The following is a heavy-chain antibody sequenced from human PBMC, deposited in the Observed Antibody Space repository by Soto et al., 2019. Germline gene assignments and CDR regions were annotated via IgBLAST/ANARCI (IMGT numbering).Heavy chain of an antibody. D-gene: IGHD7-27*01. CDR2: VSHDGRKT. Sequence: QVQLVESGGGEVQPGTSLRLSCIASGFIFSNNGMHWVRQAPGKGLEWVALVSHDGRKTFYADSVKGRLTIYRDNSKNTVYLHMNNLRPEDTAVYRCARDLRQGASGATVYGMDDWGQGTTVTVSS. CDR3: ARDLRQGASGATVYGMDD. J-gene: IGHJ6*02. V-gene: IGHV3-30*03. CDR1: GFIFSNNG.